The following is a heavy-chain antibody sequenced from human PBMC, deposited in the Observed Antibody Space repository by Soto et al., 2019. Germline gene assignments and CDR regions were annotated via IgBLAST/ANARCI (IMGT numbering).Heavy chain of an antibody. CDR1: GFTFSTYT. D-gene: IGHD6-13*01. CDR2: IPNDGSKT. CDR3: ARAVSRSWHIFDY. J-gene: IGHJ4*02. Sequence: QVQLVESGGGVVQPGTSLRLSCAASGFTFSTYTMHWVRQTPGKGLEWVALIPNDGSKTYYADSVKGRFTISRDNSKNTLYLQMNSLRAEDTAVYHCARAVSRSWHIFDYWGQGTLVTVSS. V-gene: IGHV3-30-3*01.